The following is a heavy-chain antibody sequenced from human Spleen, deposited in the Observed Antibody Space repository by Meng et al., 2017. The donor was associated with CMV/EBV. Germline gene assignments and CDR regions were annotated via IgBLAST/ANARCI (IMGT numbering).Heavy chain of an antibody. D-gene: IGHD6-13*01. Sequence: ASVKVSCKASGYTFTVYYMHWVRQAPGQGLEWMGWINPNSGGTNYAQKFQGRVTMTRDTSISTAYMELSRLRSDDTAVYYCARGRIAAVYDVVYYHYGMDVWGQGTTVTVSS. CDR3: ARGRIAAVYDVVYYHYGMDV. J-gene: IGHJ6*02. CDR1: GYTFTVYY. CDR2: INPNSGGT. V-gene: IGHV1-2*02.